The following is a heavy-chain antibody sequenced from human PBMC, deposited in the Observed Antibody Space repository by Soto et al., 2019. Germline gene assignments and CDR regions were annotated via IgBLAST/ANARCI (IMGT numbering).Heavy chain of an antibody. CDR2: VYSGGST. J-gene: IGHJ6*03. CDR3: ARDGRYCSGGSCYYYYYYMDA. Sequence: EVQLVESGGGLVQPGGSLRLSCAASGFTVSSNYMSWVRQAPGKGLEWVSLVYSGGSTYYADPVKGRFTISRDNSKNTLYLQMNSLRAEDTAVYYCARDGRYCSGGSCYYYYYYMDAWGKGTTVTVSS. V-gene: IGHV3-66*01. CDR1: GFTVSSNY. D-gene: IGHD2-15*01.